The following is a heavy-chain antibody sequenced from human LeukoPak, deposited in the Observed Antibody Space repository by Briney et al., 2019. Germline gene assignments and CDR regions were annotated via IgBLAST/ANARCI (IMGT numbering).Heavy chain of an antibody. Sequence: GGSLRLSCAASGFTLTGHTMTWLRQAQGKGLEWVSIIGGRDDRTYYADFVGGRFTISRDNSKNILYLQMNSLRAEDTAVYYCAKDPNPLYDFWSGYKWGQGTLVTVSS. J-gene: IGHJ4*02. V-gene: IGHV3-23*01. CDR3: AKDPNPLYDFWSGYK. CDR1: GFTLTGHT. D-gene: IGHD3-3*01. CDR2: IGGRDDRT.